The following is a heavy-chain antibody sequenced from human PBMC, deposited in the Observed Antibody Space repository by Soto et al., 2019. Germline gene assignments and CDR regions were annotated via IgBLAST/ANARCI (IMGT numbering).Heavy chain of an antibody. D-gene: IGHD2-2*01. V-gene: IGHV1-69*12. CDR3: ARTGYCISTCCYARWFDP. CDR1: GGTFSSYA. CDR2: IIPIFGTA. J-gene: IGHJ5*02. Sequence: QVQLVQSGAEVKKPGSSVKVSCKASGGTFSSYAISWVRQAPGQGLEWMGGIIPIFGTANYAQKFQGRVTITADESTSTAYMELSSLRSEDTAVYYCARTGYCISTCCYARWFDPWGQGTLVTVSS.